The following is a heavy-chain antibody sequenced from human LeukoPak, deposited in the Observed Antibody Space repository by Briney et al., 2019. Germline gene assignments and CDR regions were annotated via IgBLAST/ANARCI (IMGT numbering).Heavy chain of an antibody. CDR2: INSSSSYI. Sequence: GGSLRLSCAASGFTFSSYSMNWVRQAPGKGLEWVSSINSSSSYIYYADSVKGRFTISRDNAKNSLYLQMNSLRAEDTAVYYCARDGALVVTATYWYFDLWGRGTLVTVSS. D-gene: IGHD2-21*02. CDR1: GFTFSSYS. J-gene: IGHJ2*01. V-gene: IGHV3-21*01. CDR3: ARDGALVVTATYWYFDL.